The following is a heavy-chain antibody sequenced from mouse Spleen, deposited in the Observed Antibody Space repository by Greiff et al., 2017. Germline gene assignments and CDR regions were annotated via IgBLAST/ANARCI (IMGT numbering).Heavy chain of an antibody. CDR1: GYSFTGYF. Sequence: EVMLVESGPELVKPGASVKISCKASGYSFTGYFMNWVMQSHGKSLEWIGRINPYNGDTFYNQKFQGKATLTVDKSSSTAHIELRSLASEDSSVYYCARGEGYDYGAWFACWGQGTLVTVSA. D-gene: IGHD2-4*01. CDR2: INPYNGDT. V-gene: IGHV1-20*02. CDR3: ARGEGYDYGAWFAC. J-gene: IGHJ3*01.